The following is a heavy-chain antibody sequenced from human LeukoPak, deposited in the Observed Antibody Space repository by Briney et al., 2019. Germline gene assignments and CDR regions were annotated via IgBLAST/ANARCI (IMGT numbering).Heavy chain of an antibody. J-gene: IGHJ3*02. CDR1: GFTFSSYA. CDR3: ARGAPYYDILTATDAFDI. Sequence: GGSLRLSCAASGFTFSSYAMHWVRQAPGKGLEYVSAISSNGGSTYYANSVKGRFIISRDNSKNTLYLQMGSLRAEGMAVYYCARGAPYYDILTATDAFDIWGQGTMVTVSS. D-gene: IGHD3-9*01. CDR2: ISSNGGST. V-gene: IGHV3-64*01.